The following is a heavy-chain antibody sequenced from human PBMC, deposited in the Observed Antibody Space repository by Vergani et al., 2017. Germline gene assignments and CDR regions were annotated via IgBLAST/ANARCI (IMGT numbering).Heavy chain of an antibody. CDR3: ASSNRGNDESSGYGYYYYYGMDV. J-gene: IGHJ6*04. Sequence: EVQLVESGGGLVKPGGSLRLSCAASGFTFSSYSMNWVRQAPGKGLEWVSSISSSSSYIYYANSVKGRFTIARDNAKNSLYLQMNSLRTEDTAVYYCASSNRGNDESSGYGYYYYYGMDVWGKGTTVTVSS. V-gene: IGHV3-21*01. D-gene: IGHD3-22*01. CDR2: ISSSSSYI. CDR1: GFTFSSYS.